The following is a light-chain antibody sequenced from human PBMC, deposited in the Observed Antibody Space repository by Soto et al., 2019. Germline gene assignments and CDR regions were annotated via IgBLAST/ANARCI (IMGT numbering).Light chain of an antibody. CDR1: QDISNY. Sequence: DILMTQSPSSLSASVGDIVTITCRASQDISNYLARYQQKPGKVPKLLIYDAFTLQSGVPSRFSGSGSGTDFTLTISNLQPEDVATYYCQRYNRAPWTFGQGTKVDTK. CDR3: QRYNRAPWT. V-gene: IGKV1-27*01. CDR2: DAF. J-gene: IGKJ1*01.